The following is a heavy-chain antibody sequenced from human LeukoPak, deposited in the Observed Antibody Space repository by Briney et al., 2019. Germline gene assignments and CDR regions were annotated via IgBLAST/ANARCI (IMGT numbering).Heavy chain of an antibody. CDR3: ARERWGDAFDI. Sequence: GGSLRLSCLASGFTFSSYWMSWVRQPPGKGLECVADIKQDGSQKYYVYSVKGRFTISRDNAKNSLYLQMNSLRVEDTAVYYCARERWGDAFDIWGQGTMVTVSS. D-gene: IGHD3-16*01. J-gene: IGHJ3*02. CDR2: IKQDGSQK. V-gene: IGHV3-7*01. CDR1: GFTFSSYW.